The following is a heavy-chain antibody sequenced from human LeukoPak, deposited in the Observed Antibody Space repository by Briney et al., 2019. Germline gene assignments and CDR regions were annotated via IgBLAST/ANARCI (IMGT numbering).Heavy chain of an antibody. J-gene: IGHJ3*02. CDR1: GYTFTGYY. D-gene: IGHD1-1*01. CDR3: ARTPHDGNGRAFDI. CDR2: MNPNSGNT. V-gene: IGHV1-8*02. Sequence: ASVKVSCKASGYTFTGYYIHWVRQATGQGLEWMGWMNPNSGNTGYAQKFQGRVTMTRNTSISTAYMELSSLRSEDTAVYYCARTPHDGNGRAFDIWGQGTMVTVSS.